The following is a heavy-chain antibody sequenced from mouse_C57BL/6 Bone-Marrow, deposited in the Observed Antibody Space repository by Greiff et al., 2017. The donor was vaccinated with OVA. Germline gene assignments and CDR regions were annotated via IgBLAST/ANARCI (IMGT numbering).Heavy chain of an antibody. CDR1: GYTFTSYW. Sequence: QVQLKQPGAELVKPGASVKLSCKASGYTFTSYWMHWVKQRPGQGLEWIGMIHPNSGSTNYNEKFKSKATLTVDKSSSTAYMQLSSLTSEDSAVYYCARKFYFKNYFDYWGQGTTLTVSS. V-gene: IGHV1-64*01. CDR2: IHPNSGST. D-gene: IGHD2-1*01. J-gene: IGHJ2*01. CDR3: ARKFYFKNYFDY.